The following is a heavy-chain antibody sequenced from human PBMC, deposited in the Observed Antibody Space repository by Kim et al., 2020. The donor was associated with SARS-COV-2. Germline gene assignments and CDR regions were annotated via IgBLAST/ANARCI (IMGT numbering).Heavy chain of an antibody. V-gene: IGHV3-21*01. J-gene: IGHJ4*02. CDR1: GFTFSSYS. CDR3: ARAWGYSGYDYYFDY. CDR2: ISSSSSYI. D-gene: IGHD5-12*01. Sequence: GGSLRLSCAASGFTFSSYSMNWVRQAPGKGLEWVSSISSSSSYIYYADSVKGRFTISRDNAKNSLYLQMNSLRAEDTAVYYCARAWGYSGYDYYFDYWGQGTLVTVSS.